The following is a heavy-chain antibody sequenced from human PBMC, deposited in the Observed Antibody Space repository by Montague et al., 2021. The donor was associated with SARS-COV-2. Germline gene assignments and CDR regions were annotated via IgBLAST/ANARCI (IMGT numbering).Heavy chain of an antibody. CDR1: GGSISSRTYD. CDR3: ARHGPNDYYHSRYFDL. Sequence: SETLSLTCIVSGGSISSRTYDWGWIREPPGKGLEWIGSIIYDGSTYYNPSLKSRVTISVDTSKNQFSLNLSSVTAADTAVYYCARHGPNDYYHSRYFDLWGRGTLVTVSS. V-gene: IGHV4-39*01. D-gene: IGHD3-10*01. J-gene: IGHJ2*01. CDR2: IIYDGST.